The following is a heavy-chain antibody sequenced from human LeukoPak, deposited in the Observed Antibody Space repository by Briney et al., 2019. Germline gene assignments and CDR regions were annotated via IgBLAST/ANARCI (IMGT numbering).Heavy chain of an antibody. CDR2: IYHSGST. CDR3: GVDTAMVPWAY. D-gene: IGHD5-18*01. Sequence: SRTLSLTCAVSGGSISRSNWWSWVRQPPGKGLEWIGEIYHSGSTNYNPSLKSRVTISVDTSKNQFSLKLSSVTAADTAVYYCGVDTAMVPWAYWGQGTLVTVSS. J-gene: IGHJ4*02. V-gene: IGHV4-4*02. CDR1: GGSISRSNW.